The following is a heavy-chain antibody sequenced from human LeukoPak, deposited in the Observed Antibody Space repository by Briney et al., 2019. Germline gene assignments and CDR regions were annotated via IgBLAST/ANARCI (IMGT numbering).Heavy chain of an antibody. Sequence: ASVKVSCKASGYTFTSYGISRVRQAPGQGLEWMGWISAYNGNTNYAQKLQGRVTMTTDTSTSTAYMELRSLRSDDTAVYYCARVGEGYYDSSGYWNWFDPWGQGTLVTVSS. D-gene: IGHD3-22*01. V-gene: IGHV1-18*01. CDR2: ISAYNGNT. CDR1: GYTFTSYG. CDR3: ARVGEGYYDSSGYWNWFDP. J-gene: IGHJ5*02.